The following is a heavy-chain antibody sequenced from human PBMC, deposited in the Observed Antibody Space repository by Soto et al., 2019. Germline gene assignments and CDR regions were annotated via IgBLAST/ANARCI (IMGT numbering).Heavy chain of an antibody. J-gene: IGHJ4*02. CDR1: GFTFSSYG. D-gene: IGHD3-16*01. Sequence: GGSLRLSCAASGFTFSSYGMHWVRQAPGKGLEWVAVIWYDGSNKYYADSVKGRFTISRDNSKSTLYLQMNSLRAEDTAVYYCARDSPLARRKAYYFDYWGQGTLVTVSS. V-gene: IGHV3-33*01. CDR2: IWYDGSNK. CDR3: ARDSPLARRKAYYFDY.